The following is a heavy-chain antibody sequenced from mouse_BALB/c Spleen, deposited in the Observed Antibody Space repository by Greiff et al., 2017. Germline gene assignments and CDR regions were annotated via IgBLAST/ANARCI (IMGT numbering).Heavy chain of an antibody. CDR3: ARATKGMDY. CDR2: IYPGDGDT. Sequence: VHLVESGAELVRPGSSVKISCKASGYAFSSYWMNWVKQRPGQGLEWIGQIYPGDGDTNYNGKFKGKATLTADKSSSTAYMQLSSLTSEDSAVYFCARATKGMDYWGQGTSVTVSS. CDR1: GYAFSSYW. D-gene: IGHD2-1*01. J-gene: IGHJ4*01. V-gene: IGHV1-80*01.